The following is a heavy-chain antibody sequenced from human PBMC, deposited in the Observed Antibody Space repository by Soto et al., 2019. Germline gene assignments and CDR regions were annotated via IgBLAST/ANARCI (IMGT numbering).Heavy chain of an antibody. CDR3: ARQKVSRFYGEVDCFDY. J-gene: IGHJ4*02. D-gene: IGHD4-17*01. CDR1: GGSISSYY. CDR2: VTRSGST. Sequence: SETLSLTCTVSGGSISSYYWSWIRQPPGKGLEWIGEVTRSGSTNYNPSLKSRVTISIDTSNKHLSLHLSSVTAADTAVYYCARQKVSRFYGEVDCFDYWGLGTLVTVSS. V-gene: IGHV4-59*08.